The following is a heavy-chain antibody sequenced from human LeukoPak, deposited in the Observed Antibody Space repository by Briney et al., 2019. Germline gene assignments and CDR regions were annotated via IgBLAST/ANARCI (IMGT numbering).Heavy chain of an antibody. CDR3: ARGPTMTTDY. CDR2: IYSSGST. J-gene: IGHJ4*02. CDR1: GGSISSGGYS. V-gene: IGHV4-30-2*05. D-gene: IGHD4-17*01. Sequence: SQTLSLTCAVSGGSISSGGYSWGWIRQPPGKGLEWIGYIYSSGSTSYNPSLRSRVTMAVDTSKNQFSLKLTSVTAADTAVYYCARGPTMTTDYWGQGTLVTVSS.